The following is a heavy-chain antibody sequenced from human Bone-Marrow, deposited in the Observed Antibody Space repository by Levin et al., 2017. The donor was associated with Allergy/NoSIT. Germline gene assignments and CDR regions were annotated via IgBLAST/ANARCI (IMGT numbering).Heavy chain of an antibody. Sequence: GESLKISCAVSGFTFSDYYMDWVRQAPGKGLEWIGRSRNKANSYSTEYAASVKGRFTISRDDSKDSLYLQMDSLRTEDAAVYYCARRVGDGRIDYWGQGTLVTVSS. CDR3: ARRVGDGRIDY. D-gene: IGHD1-26*01. V-gene: IGHV3-72*01. CDR1: GFTFSDYY. J-gene: IGHJ4*02. CDR2: SRNKANSYST.